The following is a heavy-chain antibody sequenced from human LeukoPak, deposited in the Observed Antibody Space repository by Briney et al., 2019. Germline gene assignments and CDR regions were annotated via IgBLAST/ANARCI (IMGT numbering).Heavy chain of an antibody. J-gene: IGHJ6*03. CDR2: ISSDGSNK. CDR1: GFTFSGPA. Sequence: GRSLRLSCAASGFTFSGPAMHWVRQAPGKGLEWVAVISSDGSNKYFADSVKGQFTISRDTTNKTLYLQMNSLRPEDTAVYNWARGAGTTVYYMDVSGKGTTVTVSS. V-gene: IGHV3-30*01. D-gene: IGHD1/OR15-1a*01. CDR3: ARGAGTTVYYMDV.